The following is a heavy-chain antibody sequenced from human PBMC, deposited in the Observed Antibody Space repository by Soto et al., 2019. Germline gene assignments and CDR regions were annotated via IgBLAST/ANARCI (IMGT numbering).Heavy chain of an antibody. V-gene: IGHV1-3*01. Sequence: QVQLVQSGAEVKKPGASVKVSCKASGYTFTSYAMHWVRQAPGQRLEWMGWINAGNGNTKYSQKFQGRVTISRDTSASTAYMELSSLRSEDTAVYYCARDDPEQLGFDYWGQGTLVTVSS. CDR2: INAGNGNT. J-gene: IGHJ4*02. CDR3: ARDDPEQLGFDY. D-gene: IGHD6-13*01. CDR1: GYTFTSYA.